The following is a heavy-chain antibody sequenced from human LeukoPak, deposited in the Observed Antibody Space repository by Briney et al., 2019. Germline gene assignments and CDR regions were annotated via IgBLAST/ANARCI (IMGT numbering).Heavy chain of an antibody. CDR1: GFTFSSHD. D-gene: IGHD5-24*01. J-gene: IGHJ4*02. V-gene: IGHV3-13*01. Sequence: PGGSLRLSCAASGFTFSSHDMHWVRQATGKGLEWVSAIGTAGDTYYPGSVKGRFTISRENAKNSLYLQMNSLRAEDTAVYYCARDCGRDELDYWGQGTLVTVSS. CDR2: IGTAGDT. CDR3: ARDCGRDELDY.